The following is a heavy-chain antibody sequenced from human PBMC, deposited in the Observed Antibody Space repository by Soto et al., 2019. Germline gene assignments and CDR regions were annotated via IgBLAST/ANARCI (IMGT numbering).Heavy chain of an antibody. CDR1: GYSFTSYW. D-gene: IGHD3-10*01. Sequence: GESLKISCKGSGYSFTSYWISWVRQMPGKGLEWMGRIDPSDSYTNYSPSFQGHVTISADKSISTAYLQWSSLKASDTAMYYCKNPPGRYFNYYYGMDVGAKGPAVPVP. V-gene: IGHV5-10-1*01. CDR3: KNPPGRYFNYYYGMDV. J-gene: IGHJ6*04. CDR2: IDPSDSYT.